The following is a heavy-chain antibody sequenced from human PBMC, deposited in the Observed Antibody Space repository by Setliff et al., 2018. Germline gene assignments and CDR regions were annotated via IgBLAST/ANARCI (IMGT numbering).Heavy chain of an antibody. D-gene: IGHD3-9*01. J-gene: IGHJ3*02. CDR3: ASARVLRYFDWLSPDAFDI. V-gene: IGHV4-34*01. CDR1: GGSFSGYY. Sequence: SETLSLTCAVYGGSFSGYYWSWIRQPPGKGLEWIGEINHSGSTNYNPSLKSRVTISVDTSKNQFSLKLSSVTAADTAVYYCASARVLRYFDWLSPDAFDIWSQGTMVTVSS. CDR2: INHSGST.